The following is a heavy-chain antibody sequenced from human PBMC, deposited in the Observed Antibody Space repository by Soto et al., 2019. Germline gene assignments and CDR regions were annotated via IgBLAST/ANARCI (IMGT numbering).Heavy chain of an antibody. CDR1: AFTSSSYG. J-gene: IGHJ6*02. Sequence: QVQLVESGGGVAQPGRSLRLSCAASAFTSSSYGMHWVRQAPGKGLGCVAVISYDGSNKYYADSVKGQFTISSDNSKNTLDLQMNSLRAEDTAVYYCAKDLNGYTYYDYGMDVWGQGTTVTVSS. CDR3: AKDLNGYTYYDYGMDV. D-gene: IGHD5-12*01. CDR2: ISYDGSNK. V-gene: IGHV3-30*18.